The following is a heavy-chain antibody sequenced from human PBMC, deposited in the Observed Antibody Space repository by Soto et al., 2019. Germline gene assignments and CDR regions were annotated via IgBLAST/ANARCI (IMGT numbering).Heavy chain of an antibody. CDR2: IIPLFGTP. CDR1: GGTFNNDA. Sequence: QVHLVQSGAELRKPGSSVKVSCKASGGTFNNDAFSWVRQAPGQGLEWMGGIIPLFGTPTYADKFKGRVTISADESANTAYLELTSLTSEDTAMYYCTRDVIGEMSTIGYCDFWGPGTLVTVSS. CDR3: TRDVIGEMSTIGYCDF. J-gene: IGHJ4*02. D-gene: IGHD3-10*01. V-gene: IGHV1-69*01.